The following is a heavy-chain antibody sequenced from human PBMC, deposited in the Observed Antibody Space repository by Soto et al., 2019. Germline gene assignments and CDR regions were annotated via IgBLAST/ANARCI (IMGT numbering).Heavy chain of an antibody. V-gene: IGHV3-30-3*01. CDR1: GLTFSGYT. J-gene: IGHJ4*02. CDR2: ISYDGANK. Sequence: QVQLVESGGGVVQPGRSLRVSCAASGLTFSGYTIHWVRQAPGKGLEWVAVISYDGANKYYADSVKGRFTISRDNSKHPLYLQMTSLRAEDTAVYFCASPRQTYSYAWGGLDYWGQGTLVTVSS. D-gene: IGHD3-16*01. CDR3: ASPRQTYSYAWGGLDY.